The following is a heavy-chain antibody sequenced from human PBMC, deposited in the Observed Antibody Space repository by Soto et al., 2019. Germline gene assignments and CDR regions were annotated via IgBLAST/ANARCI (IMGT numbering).Heavy chain of an antibody. CDR2: INHSGST. V-gene: IGHV4-34*01. D-gene: IGHD2-2*01. J-gene: IGHJ5*02. Sequence: PSETLSLTCAVYGGSFSGYYWSWIRQPPGKGLEWIGEINHSGSTNYNPSLKSRVTISVDTSKNQFSLKLRSVTAADTAVYYCARGRTQLLSRNLFDPCGQGTLVTLSA. CDR1: GGSFSGYY. CDR3: ARGRTQLLSRNLFDP.